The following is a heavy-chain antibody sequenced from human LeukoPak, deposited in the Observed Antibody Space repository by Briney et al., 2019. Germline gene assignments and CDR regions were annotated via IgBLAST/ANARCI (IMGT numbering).Heavy chain of an antibody. CDR2: ISYDGSNK. Sequence: PGGSLRLSCAASGFTFSSYAMHWVRQAPGKGLEWVAVISYDGSNKYYADSVKGRFTISRDNSENTLYLQMNSLRAEDTAVYYCARGPAVSSSGWYFHYWGQGTLVTVSS. J-gene: IGHJ4*02. D-gene: IGHD6-19*01. CDR3: ARGPAVSSSGWYFHY. CDR1: GFTFSSYA. V-gene: IGHV3-30-3*01.